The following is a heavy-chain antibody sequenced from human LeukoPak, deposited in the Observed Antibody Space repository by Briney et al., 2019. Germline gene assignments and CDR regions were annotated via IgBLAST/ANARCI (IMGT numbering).Heavy chain of an antibody. V-gene: IGHV4-61*02. CDR2: NYSSGNT. CDR3: ARENIELVPAAVDGWFDP. CDR1: GDSISGVSSY. Sequence: SETLSLPCTVSGDSISGVSSYWSWIRQPAGKALKWIARNYSSGNTNYNPSLKSRVTMSLDTSKNQFSLKLTSVTAADTAVYYCARENIELVPAAVDGWFDPWGQGTLVTVSS. J-gene: IGHJ5*02. D-gene: IGHD2-2*01.